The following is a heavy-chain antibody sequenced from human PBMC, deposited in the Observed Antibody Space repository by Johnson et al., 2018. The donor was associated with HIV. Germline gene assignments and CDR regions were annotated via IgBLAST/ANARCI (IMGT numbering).Heavy chain of an antibody. J-gene: IGHJ3*02. Sequence: VQLVESGGGVVRPGGSLRLSCAASGFSFDDYGMSWFRQAPGKGLEWVANIKQDGSEKFYVDSVKGRFSISRDNAENSLYLQMNSLRAEDTAVYYCAGNVVAPAADAFDIWGQGTMVTVSS. CDR2: IKQDGSEK. CDR1: GFSFDDYG. D-gene: IGHD2-2*01. CDR3: AGNVVAPAADAFDI. V-gene: IGHV3-7*01.